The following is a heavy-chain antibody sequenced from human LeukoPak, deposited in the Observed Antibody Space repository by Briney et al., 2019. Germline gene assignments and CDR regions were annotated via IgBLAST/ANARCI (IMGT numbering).Heavy chain of an antibody. D-gene: IGHD6-6*01. CDR1: GGSISSYY. CDR2: IYYSGST. J-gene: IGHJ4*02. Sequence: SETLSLTCTISGGSISSYYWSWIRQPPGKGLEWIGYIYYSGSTNYNPSLKSRVTISVDTSKNQFSLKLSSVTAADTAVYYCARGSEYSEIFDYWGQGTLVTVSS. V-gene: IGHV4-59*01. CDR3: ARGSEYSEIFDY.